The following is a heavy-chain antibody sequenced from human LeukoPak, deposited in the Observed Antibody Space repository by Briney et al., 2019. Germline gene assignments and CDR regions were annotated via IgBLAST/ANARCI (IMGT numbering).Heavy chain of an antibody. CDR3: ARGGSGYGDYSYFFGLDV. Sequence: GGSLRLSCAASGFTFSSYSMSWVRQAPGKGLEWVSYISTISSTIYYADSVKGRFTISRDNAKNSLSLQMNSLRGEDTAVYYCARGGSGYGDYSYFFGLDVWGQGTTVTVSS. V-gene: IGHV3-48*01. CDR2: ISTISSTI. J-gene: IGHJ6*02. CDR1: GFTFSSYS. D-gene: IGHD5-12*01.